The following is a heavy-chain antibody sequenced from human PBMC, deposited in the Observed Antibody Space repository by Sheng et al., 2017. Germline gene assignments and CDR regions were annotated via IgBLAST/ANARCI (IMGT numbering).Heavy chain of an antibody. CDR1: GYSISSGYY. J-gene: IGHJ4*02. Sequence: QVQLQESGPGLVQPSETLSLTCTVSGYSISSGYYWGWIRQPPGKGLEWIVSIYHSGSMYYNPSLKSRVTISLDTSKNQFSLRLTSVTAADTAVYYCXRDSVPHTAEVPSVHRPLTYWGQGTLVT. D-gene: IGHD3-9*01. CDR2: IYHSGSM. CDR3: XRDSVPHTAEVPSVHRPLTY. V-gene: IGHV4-38-2*02.